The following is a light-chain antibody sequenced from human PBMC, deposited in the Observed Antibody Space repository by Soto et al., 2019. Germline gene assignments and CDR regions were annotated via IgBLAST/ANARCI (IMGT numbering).Light chain of an antibody. Sequence: QSVLTQPPSASGSPGQSVTISCTGTSSDVGGYNYVSWYQHHPGKAPKLIIYEVTNRPSGISDRFSGSKSGNSASLTISGLQAEDEGDYYCSSYTGSSIVIFGGGTKLTVL. V-gene: IGLV2-8*01. CDR3: SSYTGSSIVI. J-gene: IGLJ2*01. CDR2: EVT. CDR1: SSDVGGYNY.